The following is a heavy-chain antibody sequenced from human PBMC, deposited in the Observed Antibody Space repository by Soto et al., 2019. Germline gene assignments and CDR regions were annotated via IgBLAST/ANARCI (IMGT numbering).Heavy chain of an antibody. CDR1: GFTFSSYD. J-gene: IGHJ4*02. Sequence: GGSLRLSCAASGFTFSSYDMDWVRQAPGKGLEWLSRISGSSNTMYYADSVKGRFTISRDNAKNALYLQMNSLRDEDTAVYYCAKIESRFYYDSTGYYPFDYWGQG. CDR3: AKIESRFYYDSTGYYPFDY. CDR2: ISGSSNTM. V-gene: IGHV3-48*02. D-gene: IGHD3-22*01.